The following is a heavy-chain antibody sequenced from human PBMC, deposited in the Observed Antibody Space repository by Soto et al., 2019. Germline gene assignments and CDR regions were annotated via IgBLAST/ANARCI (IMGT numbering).Heavy chain of an antibody. V-gene: IGHV2-5*02. D-gene: IGHD3-16*01. CDR2: INWDNDK. CDR3: AHNRRSLFDY. Sequence: QITLKESGPTLVKPTQTLTLTCTFSGFSLSTSGMGVGWIRQPPGKALEWLALINWDNDKRYSTSLKSRLTIIKNTSKNQVVLTVTNMDPVDTATYYYAHNRRSLFDYWGQGTLVTVSS. J-gene: IGHJ4*02. CDR1: GFSLSTSGMG.